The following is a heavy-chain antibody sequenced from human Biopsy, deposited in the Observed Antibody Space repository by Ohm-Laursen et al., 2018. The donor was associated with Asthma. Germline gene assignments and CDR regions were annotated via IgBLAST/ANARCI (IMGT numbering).Heavy chain of an antibody. D-gene: IGHD1-14*01. CDR1: GFTFSHYN. CDR3: ARDGPELPTELDY. V-gene: IGHV3-21*01. Sequence: GSLRLSCAASGFTFSHYNMNWVRQAPGKGLEWVSSITDTSRYIKYADSVEGRFTISRDNAKNSLYLQMNSLRAEDTAVYYCARDGPELPTELDYWGPGTLVTVSS. J-gene: IGHJ4*02. CDR2: ITDTSRYI.